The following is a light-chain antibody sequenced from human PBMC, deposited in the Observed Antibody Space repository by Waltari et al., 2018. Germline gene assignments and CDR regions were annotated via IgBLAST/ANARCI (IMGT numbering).Light chain of an antibody. Sequence: SYDLTQPRSLAVSPGQTATITCGGEDIETKSVQWYQQKSPQAPLLVIYDTDDWPAGFPDRFSGSSSGNTATLTINGVEAGDEADYYCLVWDNSDAYWVFGGGTRLTVL. CDR2: DTD. CDR1: DIETKS. V-gene: IGLV3-21*01. CDR3: LVWDNSDAYWV. J-gene: IGLJ3*02.